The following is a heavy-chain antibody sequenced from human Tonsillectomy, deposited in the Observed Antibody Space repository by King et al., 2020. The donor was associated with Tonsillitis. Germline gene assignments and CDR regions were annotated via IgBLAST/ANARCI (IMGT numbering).Heavy chain of an antibody. V-gene: IGHV4-59*08. D-gene: IGHD3-22*01. CDR3: ARLNYYESGAFDY. CDR1: GGSISTYY. J-gene: IGHJ4*02. CDR2: IYYSGST. Sequence: VQLQESGPGLVEPSETLSLTCTVSGGSISTYYWGWIRQPPGKRLEWIGYIYYSGSTNYNPSLKSRLTISVDTSKNQFSLRLSSVTADDTAIYYCARLNYYESGAFDYWGQGTLVTVSS.